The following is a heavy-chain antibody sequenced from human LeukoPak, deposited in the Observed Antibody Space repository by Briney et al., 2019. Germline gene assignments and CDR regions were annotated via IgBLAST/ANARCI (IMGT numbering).Heavy chain of an antibody. D-gene: IGHD3-22*01. Sequence: TSETLSLTCAVYGGSFSGYYRGWIRQPPGKGLEWIGEINHSGSTNYNPSLKSRVTISVDTSKNQFSLKLSSVTAADTAVYYCARGARYYDSSGYLAWGQGTLVTVSS. CDR1: GGSFSGYY. CDR2: INHSGST. V-gene: IGHV4-34*01. J-gene: IGHJ5*02. CDR3: ARGARYYDSSGYLA.